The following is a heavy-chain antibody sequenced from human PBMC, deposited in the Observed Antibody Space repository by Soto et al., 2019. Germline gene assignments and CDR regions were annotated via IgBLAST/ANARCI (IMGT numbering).Heavy chain of an antibody. V-gene: IGHV3-66*01. D-gene: IGHD3-10*01. CDR3: ARVSGSGSYYKSNYYYMDV. CDR2: IYSGGST. J-gene: IGHJ6*03. CDR1: GFTVSSNY. Sequence: GGSLRLSCAASGFTVSSNYMSWVRQAPGKGLEWVSVIYSGGSTYYPDSVKGRFTISRDNSKNTLYLQMNSLRAEDTAVYYCARVSGSGSYYKSNYYYMDVWGKGTTVTVSS.